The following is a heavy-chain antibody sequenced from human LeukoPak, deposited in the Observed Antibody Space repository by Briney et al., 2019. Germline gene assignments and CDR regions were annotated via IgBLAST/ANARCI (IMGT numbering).Heavy chain of an antibody. V-gene: IGHV4-59*08. Sequence: SETLCLTCTVSGGSISSSYWSWLRQPPGKGLEWIGYIYYSGSTNYNPSLKSRVTISVDTSKNQFSLKLSSVTAADTAVYYCARQGSYSSSWYHEDYFDYWGQGTLVTVSS. CDR1: GGSISSSY. CDR2: IYYSGST. D-gene: IGHD6-13*01. J-gene: IGHJ4*02. CDR3: ARQGSYSSSWYHEDYFDY.